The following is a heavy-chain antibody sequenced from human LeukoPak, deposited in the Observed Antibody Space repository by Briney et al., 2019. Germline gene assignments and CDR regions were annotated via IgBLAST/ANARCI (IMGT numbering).Heavy chain of an antibody. Sequence: GGSLRLSCAASGFTFSDYYMSWIRQTPGKGLEWISYISGSAKTIFYADSVQGRFVISRDNAKNSPYLQLNGLRAEDTAVYYCARVVYCTGGICQIFAFDTWGQGTMVTVSS. CDR3: ARVVYCTGGICQIFAFDT. CDR2: ISGSAKTI. CDR1: GFTFSDYY. J-gene: IGHJ3*02. D-gene: IGHD2-8*02. V-gene: IGHV3-11*01.